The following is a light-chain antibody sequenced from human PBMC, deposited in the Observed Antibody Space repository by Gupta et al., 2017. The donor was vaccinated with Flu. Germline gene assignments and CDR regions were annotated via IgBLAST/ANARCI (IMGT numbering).Light chain of an antibody. CDR2: DDR. CDR1: KIGRKN. V-gene: IGLV3-21*02. Sequence: GQMAKNTCGGNKIGRKNVNWYQQKSGHAPVLVVYDDRDRVTGIPERFSGTNYGNTATLTISRVEAGDDADYYCQVGDSNSDVYVFGSGTKVTVL. CDR3: QVGDSNSDVYV. J-gene: IGLJ1*01.